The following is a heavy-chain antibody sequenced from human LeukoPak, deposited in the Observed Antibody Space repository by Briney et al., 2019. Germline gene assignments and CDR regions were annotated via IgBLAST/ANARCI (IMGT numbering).Heavy chain of an antibody. CDR2: INPNSGGT. CDR3: ASALQLWIDY. J-gene: IGHJ4*02. D-gene: IGHD5-18*01. V-gene: IGHV1-2*02. CDR1: GYTFTSYG. Sequence: ASVQVSCKASGYTFTSYGISWVRPAPGQGLEWMGWINPNSGGTNYAQKFQGRVTMTRDTSISTAYMELSRLRSDDTAVYYCASALQLWIDYWGQGTLVTVSS.